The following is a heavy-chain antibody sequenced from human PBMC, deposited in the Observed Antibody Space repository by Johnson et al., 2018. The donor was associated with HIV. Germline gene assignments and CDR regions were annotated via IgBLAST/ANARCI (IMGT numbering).Heavy chain of an antibody. CDR2: IRYDGSNK. CDR1: GFTFSSYG. Sequence: QVQLVESGGGVVQPGGSLRLSCAASGFTFSSYGMHWVRQAPGKGLEWVAFIRYDGSNKYYAASVKGRFTISRDNSKNTLDRQMNSLRAEDTAVYYCAKGERGYSNAFDIWGQGTMVTVSS. D-gene: IGHD5-18*01. CDR3: AKGERGYSNAFDI. J-gene: IGHJ3*02. V-gene: IGHV3-30*02.